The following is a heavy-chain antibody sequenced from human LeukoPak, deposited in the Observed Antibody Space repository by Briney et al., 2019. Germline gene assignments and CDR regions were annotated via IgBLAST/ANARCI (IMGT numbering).Heavy chain of an antibody. V-gene: IGHV4-34*01. D-gene: IGHD2-21*02. J-gene: IGHJ4*02. CDR3: ARGSDCGGDCYSLLNY. Sequence: SEILSLTCAVYVGSFSDYYWTWIRHPPWEGREWLGEINHNGNTNYNPSLKSRVTISVDTSKNQFSLKLTSLTVADTAVYYCARGSDCGGDCYSLLNYWGQGGLVTVSS. CDR1: VGSFSDYY. CDR2: INHNGNT.